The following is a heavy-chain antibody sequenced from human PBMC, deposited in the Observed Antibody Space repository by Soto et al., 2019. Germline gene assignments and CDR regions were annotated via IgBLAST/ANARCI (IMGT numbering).Heavy chain of an antibody. D-gene: IGHD3-3*01. CDR1: GGTFSSYA. Sequence: QVQLVQSGAEVKKPGSSVKVSCKASGGTFSSYAISWVRQAPGQGLEWMGGIIPIFGTANYAQKFQGRVTITADKSTSTAYMELSSLRSEDTAVYYCARGTIFGVVITTRYYGMDVWGQGTTVTVSS. V-gene: IGHV1-69*06. CDR3: ARGTIFGVVITTRYYGMDV. J-gene: IGHJ6*02. CDR2: IIPIFGTA.